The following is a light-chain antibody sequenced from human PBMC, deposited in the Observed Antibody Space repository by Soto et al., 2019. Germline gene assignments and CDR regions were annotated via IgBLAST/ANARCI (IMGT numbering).Light chain of an antibody. Sequence: DIVMTQSPLSLPVTPGEPASISCRSSQSLLHSNGYNYLDWYLQKPGQSPQLLIYLGSNRASGVPDRFSGSGSGTDFTLKISRVEAEDVGVYYCMQALQTPIFTFXPGTKVDIK. V-gene: IGKV2-28*01. J-gene: IGKJ3*01. CDR3: MQALQTPIFT. CDR1: QSLLHSNGYNY. CDR2: LGS.